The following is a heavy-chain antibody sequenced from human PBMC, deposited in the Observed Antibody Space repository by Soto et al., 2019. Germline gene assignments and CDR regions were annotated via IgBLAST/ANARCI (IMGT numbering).Heavy chain of an antibody. CDR2: IYHSGST. D-gene: IGHD6-19*01. CDR3: ARDRRIAVAGNKYYYGMDV. Sequence: PSETLSLTCAVSGGSISSGGYSWSWIRQPPGKGLEWIGYIYHSGSTYYNPSLKSRVTISVDRSKNQFSLKLSSVTAADTAVYYCARDRRIAVAGNKYYYGMDVWGQGTTVTVSS. CDR1: GGSISSGGYS. J-gene: IGHJ6*02. V-gene: IGHV4-30-2*01.